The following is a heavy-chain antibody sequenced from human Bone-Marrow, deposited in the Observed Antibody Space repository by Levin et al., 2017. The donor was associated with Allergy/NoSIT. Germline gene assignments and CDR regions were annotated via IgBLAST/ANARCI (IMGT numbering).Heavy chain of an antibody. CDR1: GFTFSNAW. CDR3: SAFGAFDF. D-gene: IGHD2/OR15-2a*01. J-gene: IGHJ4*02. CDR2: VKSRSDGETI. V-gene: IGHV3-15*01. Sequence: GESLKISCAASGFTFSNAWMNWVRQAPGKGLEWVGRVKSRSDGETIDYATPLTFLFIISRDDSKNMFYLQMNSVKSEDSAVYYCSAFGAFDFWGQGTLVNVSS.